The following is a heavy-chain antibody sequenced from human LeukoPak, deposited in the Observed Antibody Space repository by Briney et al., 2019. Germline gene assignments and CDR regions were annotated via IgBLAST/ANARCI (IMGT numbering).Heavy chain of an antibody. CDR2: IGTAGDT. Sequence: GGSLRLSCAASGFTFSSYDMHWVRQATGKGLEWVSAIGTAGDTYYPGSVKGRFTISRENAKNSLNLQMNSLRAGDTAVYYCARTKGDYPRGYYFDYWGQGTLVTASS. CDR3: ARTKGDYPRGYYFDY. D-gene: IGHD4-11*01. CDR1: GFTFSSYD. V-gene: IGHV3-13*01. J-gene: IGHJ4*02.